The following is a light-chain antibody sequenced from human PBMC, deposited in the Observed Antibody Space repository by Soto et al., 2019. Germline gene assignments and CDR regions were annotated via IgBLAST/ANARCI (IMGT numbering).Light chain of an antibody. CDR1: QSLLHGDGETY. J-gene: IGKJ4*01. Sequence: EIVMTQIPLSLSVTPGQPASLSCRSSQSLLHGDGETYLSWYHQRPGQPPQVLIYEGSKRFSGVPERFSGSGSGTDFTLKISRVEAEDVGVYYCMQSTYLPPTFGGGTKVEIK. CDR3: MQSTYLPPT. CDR2: EGS. V-gene: IGKV2D-29*01.